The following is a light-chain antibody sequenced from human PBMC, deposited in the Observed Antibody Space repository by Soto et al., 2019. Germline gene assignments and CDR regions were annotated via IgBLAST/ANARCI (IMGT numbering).Light chain of an antibody. Sequence: EIVLTQSPGTLSLSPGERTTLSCRASQSISSSYLAWYQQTPGQAPRLLVYGASSRATGIPERFSGSGSGTDFTLTISRLEPEDFALYYCQQYSSTFWTLGQGTKVEIK. CDR2: GAS. V-gene: IGKV3-20*01. CDR3: QQYSSTFWT. CDR1: QSISSSY. J-gene: IGKJ1*01.